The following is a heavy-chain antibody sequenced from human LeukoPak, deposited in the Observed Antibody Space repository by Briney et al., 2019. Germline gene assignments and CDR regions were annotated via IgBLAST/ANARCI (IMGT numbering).Heavy chain of an antibody. Sequence: SWIRXXPGKALQWISYIPSGDPITSYADSVKRLFTISSDSAKNSLYLQMNSLRAEDTAVYYCVRGFNLWGQGTMVTVSS. CDR2: IPSGDPIT. D-gene: IGHD3-10*01. CDR3: VRGFNL. J-gene: IGHJ3*01. V-gene: IGHV3-11*01.